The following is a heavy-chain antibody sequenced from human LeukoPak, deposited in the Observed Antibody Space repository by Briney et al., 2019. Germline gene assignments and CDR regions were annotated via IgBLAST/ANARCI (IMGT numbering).Heavy chain of an antibody. CDR1: GFTFTSYW. Sequence: GGSLRLSCAASGFTFTSYWMSWVRQAPGKGLEWVASIKQDGSEKYYVDSLKGRFTISRDNAKNSLYLQMNSLRAEDTAVYYCARDYDYVFDYWGQGTLVTVSS. CDR3: ARDYDYVFDY. J-gene: IGHJ4*02. CDR2: IKQDGSEK. V-gene: IGHV3-7*01. D-gene: IGHD3-16*01.